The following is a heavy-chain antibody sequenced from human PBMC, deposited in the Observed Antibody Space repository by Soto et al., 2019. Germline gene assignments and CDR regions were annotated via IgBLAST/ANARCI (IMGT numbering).Heavy chain of an antibody. V-gene: IGHV4-59*04. Sequence: AETLSLTCTVSGGSISSYYWSWIRQPPGKGLEWIGYIYYSGSTYYNPSLKSRVTVSVDTSKNQFSLKLSSVTAADTAVYYCARLRDNWNYYYYYMDVWGKGTTVTVSS. CDR3: ARLRDNWNYYYYYMDV. CDR1: GGSISSYY. CDR2: IYYSGST. J-gene: IGHJ6*03. D-gene: IGHD1-20*01.